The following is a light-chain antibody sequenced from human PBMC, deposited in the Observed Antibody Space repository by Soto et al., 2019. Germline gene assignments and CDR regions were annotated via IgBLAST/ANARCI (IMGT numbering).Light chain of an antibody. Sequence: QSVLTQPASVSGTPGQSITISCTGTSSDVCGYNYVSWYQQHPGKAPKLMIYDVSNRPSGVSNRFSGSKSGNTASLTISGFQAEDEADYYCSSYTSSSTRRVFGGGTKLTVL. V-gene: IGLV2-14*01. J-gene: IGLJ2*01. CDR1: SSDVCGYNY. CDR3: SSYTSSSTRRV. CDR2: DVS.